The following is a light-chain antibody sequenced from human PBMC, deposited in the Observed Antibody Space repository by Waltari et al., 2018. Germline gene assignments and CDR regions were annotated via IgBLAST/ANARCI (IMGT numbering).Light chain of an antibody. Sequence: EIVMTQSPATLSVSPGDGATLSCRASQRISRNVAWYQQRPGQSPRLLIYAASTRATGVPGRFSGSGSGTEFTLSISTLQSEDFGVYYCQQYDDWPPLTFGGGTKVEIK. J-gene: IGKJ4*01. V-gene: IGKV3-15*01. CDR3: QQYDDWPPLT. CDR2: AAS. CDR1: QRISRN.